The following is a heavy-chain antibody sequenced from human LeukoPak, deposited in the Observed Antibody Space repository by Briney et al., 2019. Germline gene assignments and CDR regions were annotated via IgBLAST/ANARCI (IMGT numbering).Heavy chain of an antibody. CDR3: ARVHGSGSYGNYYFDY. D-gene: IGHD3-10*01. Sequence: ASVKVSCKASGYTFTGYYMHWVRQAPGQGLEWMGRIIPILGIANYAQKFQGRVTITADKSTSTAYMELSSLRSEDTAVYYCARVHGSGSYGNYYFDYWGQGTLVTVSS. CDR2: IIPILGIA. J-gene: IGHJ4*02. CDR1: GYTFTGYY. V-gene: IGHV1-69*04.